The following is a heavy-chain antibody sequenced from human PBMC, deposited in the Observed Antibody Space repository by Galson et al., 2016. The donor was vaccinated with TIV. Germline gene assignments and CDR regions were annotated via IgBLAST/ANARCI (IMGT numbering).Heavy chain of an antibody. J-gene: IGHJ4*02. Sequence: SLRLSCAASGFTFDNYAFNWVRQAPGKGLEWLSYISSGGGTIYYADSVKGRFTISRDNAKNSLYLHMDSLRAEDTAVYYCFQWSLDSWGPGTLVTVSS. CDR2: ISSGGGTI. D-gene: IGHD2-21*01. CDR1: GFTFDNYA. V-gene: IGHV3-48*03. CDR3: FQWSLDS.